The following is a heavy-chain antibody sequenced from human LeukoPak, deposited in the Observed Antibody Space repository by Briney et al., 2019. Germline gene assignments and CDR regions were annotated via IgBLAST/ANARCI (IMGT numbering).Heavy chain of an antibody. D-gene: IGHD1-26*01. CDR3: ARSMSGIREL. V-gene: IGHV3-74*01. CDR2: INEDGSRT. Sequence: QPGGSLRLSCTGSGFTYSNYRMHWVRQAPGKGLVWVSRINEDGSRTDYADFVKGRFTISRDNAKNTLYLQMNSLSAEDTAMYYCARSMSGIRELWRQGTLVTVSP. CDR1: GFTYSNYR. J-gene: IGHJ4*02.